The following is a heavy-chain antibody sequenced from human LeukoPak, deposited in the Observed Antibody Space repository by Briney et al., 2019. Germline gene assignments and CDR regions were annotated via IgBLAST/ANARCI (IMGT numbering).Heavy chain of an antibody. V-gene: IGHV4-38-2*01. CDR3: ARSNDYGDYNWFDP. CDR2: VYHSGST. J-gene: IGHJ5*02. CDR1: GYSISSGYY. D-gene: IGHD4-17*01. Sequence: SETLSLTXAVSGYSISSGYYWGCIRQPPGKGLEWIGSVYHSGSTYYNPSLKSRVTISVDTSKNQFSLKLSSVTAADTAVYYCARSNDYGDYNWFDPWGQGTLVTVSS.